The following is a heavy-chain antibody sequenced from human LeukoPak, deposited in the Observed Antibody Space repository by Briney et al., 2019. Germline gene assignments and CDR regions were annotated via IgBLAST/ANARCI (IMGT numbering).Heavy chain of an antibody. CDR1: GGTFSSYG. D-gene: IGHD6-19*01. CDR3: ARDAPGIAVAATGDY. Sequence: ASVKVSCKASGGTFSSYGISWVRQAPGQGLEWMGWISAYNGNTNYAQKLQGRVTMTTDTSTSTAYMELRSLRSDDTAVYYCARDAPGIAVAATGDYWGQGTLVTVSS. J-gene: IGHJ4*02. CDR2: ISAYNGNT. V-gene: IGHV1-18*01.